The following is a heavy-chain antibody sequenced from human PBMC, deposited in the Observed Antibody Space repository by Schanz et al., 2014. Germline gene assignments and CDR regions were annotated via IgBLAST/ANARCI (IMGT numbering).Heavy chain of an antibody. V-gene: IGHV3-23*04. CDR1: GFTFSAYA. CDR3: AKNQYDDVDLSSFYFDF. CDR2: ISASGGTT. D-gene: IGHD3-10*02. Sequence: EVQLVQSGGGLVQPGGSLRLSCAASGFTFSAYAMTWVRQIPGKGLEWVSAISASGGTTYYADSVKGRFTISRDSSKNTLYLQMNSLRPEDTAIYYCAKNQYDDVDLSSFYFDFWGQGTLGTVSS. J-gene: IGHJ4*02.